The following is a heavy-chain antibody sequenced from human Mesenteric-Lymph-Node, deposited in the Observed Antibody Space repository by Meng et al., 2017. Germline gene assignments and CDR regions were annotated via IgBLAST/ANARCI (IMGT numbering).Heavy chain of an antibody. D-gene: IGHD6-19*01. Sequence: GESLKISCAASGFTFSDYYMNWVRQAPGKGLEWVSCISSSSDIYYADSAKGRFTISRDNAKNSLYLKMNSLSAEDTAVYYCAGDGVAVAGTTNYYYYGMDVWGQGTTVTVSS. CDR3: AGDGVAVAGTTNYYYYGMDV. CDR2: ISSSSDI. J-gene: IGHJ6*02. V-gene: IGHV3-69-1*01. CDR1: GFTFSDYY.